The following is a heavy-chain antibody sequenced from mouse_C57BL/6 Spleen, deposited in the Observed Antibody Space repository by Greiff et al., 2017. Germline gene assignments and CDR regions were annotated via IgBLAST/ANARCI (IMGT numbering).Heavy chain of an antibody. Sequence: QVQLQQPGAELVKPGASVKLSCKASGYTFTSYWMQWVKQRPGQGLEWIGEIDPSDSYTNYNQKFKGKATLTVDKSSSTAYMQLSSLSSEDSAVYYCARFPYDYDGGYAMDYWGQGTSVTVSS. CDR3: ARFPYDYDGGYAMDY. CDR1: GYTFTSYW. CDR2: IDPSDSYT. D-gene: IGHD2-4*01. V-gene: IGHV1-50*01. J-gene: IGHJ4*01.